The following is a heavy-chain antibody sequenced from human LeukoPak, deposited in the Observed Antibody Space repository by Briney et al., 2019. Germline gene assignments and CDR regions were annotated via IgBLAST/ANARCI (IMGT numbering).Heavy chain of an antibody. CDR1: GASISSSYY. CDR2: TYYSGST. V-gene: IGHV4-39*07. J-gene: IGHJ4*02. Sequence: PSETLSLTCAVSGASISSSYYWGWIRQPPGKGLEWIGSTYYSGSTYYNPSLKSRVTISVDTSKNQFSLKLSSVTAADTAVYYCAREMRRILKAAAGIYYFDYWGQGTLVTVSS. CDR3: AREMRRILKAAAGIYYFDY. D-gene: IGHD6-13*01.